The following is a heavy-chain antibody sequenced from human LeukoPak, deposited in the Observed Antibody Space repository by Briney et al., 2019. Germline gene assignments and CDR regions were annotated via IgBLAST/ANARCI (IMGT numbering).Heavy chain of an antibody. J-gene: IGHJ4*02. CDR2: INPNSGGT. D-gene: IGHD6-19*01. Sequence: ASVKVSCKASGYTFTGYYMHWGRQAPGQGLEWMGWINPNSGGTNYAQKFRGWVTMTRDTSISTAYMELSRLRSDDTAVYYCARGYSSGWYDRIFDYWGQGTLVTVSS. CDR3: ARGYSSGWYDRIFDY. V-gene: IGHV1-2*04. CDR1: GYTFTGYY.